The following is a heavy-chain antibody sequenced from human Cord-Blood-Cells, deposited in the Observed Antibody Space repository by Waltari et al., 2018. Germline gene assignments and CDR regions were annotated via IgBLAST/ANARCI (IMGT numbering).Heavy chain of an antibody. CDR1: GYTFTGYY. J-gene: IGHJ6*02. Sequence: QVQLVQSGAEVKKPGASVKVSCKASGYTFTGYYMHWVRQAPGQGLEWMGWINPKSGGKNYAQKFQGRVTMTRGTAISTAYMEVSRLRSDDTAVYYCARHPYSGSYYYYYGMDVWGQGTTVTVSS. D-gene: IGHD1-26*01. V-gene: IGHV1-2*02. CDR2: INPKSGGK. CDR3: ARHPYSGSYYYYYGMDV.